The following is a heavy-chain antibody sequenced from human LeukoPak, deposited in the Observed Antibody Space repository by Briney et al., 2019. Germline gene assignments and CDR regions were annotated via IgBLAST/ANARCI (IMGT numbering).Heavy chain of an antibody. CDR2: IYTGGST. Sequence: SETLSLTCTVSGGSISSYYWSWIRQPPGKGLEWLGYIYTGGSTNYNPSLKSRVTISVDTSKNQFSLKLSSVTAADTAVYYCARHFGSYSRWYFDYWGQGTLVTVSS. D-gene: IGHD1-26*01. V-gene: IGHV4-4*09. J-gene: IGHJ4*02. CDR1: GGSISSYY. CDR3: ARHFGSYSRWYFDY.